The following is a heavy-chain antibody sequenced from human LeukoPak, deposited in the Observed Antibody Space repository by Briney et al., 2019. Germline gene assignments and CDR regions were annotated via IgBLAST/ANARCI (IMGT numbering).Heavy chain of an antibody. D-gene: IGHD1-7*01. Sequence: ASVKVSCKASGYTFTGYYMHWVRQAPGQGLEWMGWISAYNGNTNYAQKLQGRVTMTTDTSTSTAYMELRSLRSDDTAVYYCARDRRTTTGTTDYWGQGTLVTVSS. J-gene: IGHJ4*02. CDR1: GYTFTGYY. CDR3: ARDRRTTTGTTDY. V-gene: IGHV1-18*04. CDR2: ISAYNGNT.